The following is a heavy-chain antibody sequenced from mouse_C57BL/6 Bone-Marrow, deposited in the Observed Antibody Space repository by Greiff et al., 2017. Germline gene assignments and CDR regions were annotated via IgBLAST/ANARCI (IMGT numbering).Heavy chain of an antibody. CDR2: IDPENGDT. Sequence: VQLQQSGAELVRPGASVKLSCTASGFNIKDDYMHWVKQRPEQGLEWIGWIDPENGDTEYASKFQGKATITADTSSNTAYLQLSSLTSEDTAVYYCTTNYYCGSSYLSYWYFDVWGTGTTVTVSS. D-gene: IGHD1-1*01. J-gene: IGHJ1*03. CDR3: TTNYYCGSSYLSYWYFDV. V-gene: IGHV14-4*01. CDR1: GFNIKDDY.